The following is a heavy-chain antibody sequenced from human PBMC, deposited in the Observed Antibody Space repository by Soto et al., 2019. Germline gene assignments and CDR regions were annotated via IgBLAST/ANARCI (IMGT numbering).Heavy chain of an antibody. D-gene: IGHD6-19*01. J-gene: IGHJ4*02. CDR1: GGSISGYY. CDR3: ARTGGSSGWYFVSN. V-gene: IGHV4-59*01. CDR2: MYNTGST. Sequence: PSETLSLPCTVSGGSISGYYWSWIRQPPGKGLEWIGYMYNTGSTNYNPSLKSRVTISVDTSKNQFSLKLSSVTAADTAVYYCARTGGSSGWYFVSNWGQGTLVTVSS.